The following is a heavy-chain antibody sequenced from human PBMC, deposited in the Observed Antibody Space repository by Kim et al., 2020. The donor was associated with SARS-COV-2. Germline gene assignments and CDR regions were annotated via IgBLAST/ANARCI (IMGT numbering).Heavy chain of an antibody. Sequence: KGRITITRDNAKNSLFLQMNSLRAEDTAAYYCARDKGEFCSGDSCYPFDYWGQGTLVTVSS. D-gene: IGHD2-15*01. V-gene: IGHV3-11*05. CDR3: ARDKGEFCSGDSCYPFDY. J-gene: IGHJ4*02.